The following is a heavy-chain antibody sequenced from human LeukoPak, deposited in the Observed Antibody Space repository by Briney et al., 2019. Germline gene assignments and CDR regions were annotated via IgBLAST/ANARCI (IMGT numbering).Heavy chain of an antibody. D-gene: IGHD3-22*01. Sequence: GGSLRLSCAASGFTFSSYGMSWVRQAPGKGLEWVSFIATSGATTSYADSVKGRFTISRDNPRNTLYMQMNSLRDEDTALYYCAIMHGYYDGSGYWVQWGQGTLVTVSS. CDR3: AIMHGYYDGSGYWVQ. CDR1: GFTFSSYG. J-gene: IGHJ4*02. V-gene: IGHV3-23*01. CDR2: IATSGATT.